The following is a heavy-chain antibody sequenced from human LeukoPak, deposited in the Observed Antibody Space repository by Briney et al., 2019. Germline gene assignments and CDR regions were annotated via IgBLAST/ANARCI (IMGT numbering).Heavy chain of an antibody. CDR2: ISGSSVST. D-gene: IGHD2-15*01. J-gene: IGHJ6*03. V-gene: IGHV3-23*01. Sequence: GGSLRLSCAASGFTFSIYAMSWARQAPGRGLEWVSTISGSSVSTYYADSVKGRFTISRDNSKNTLYLQMNSLRAEDTAIYYCAKGRLIDLDYYSMDVWGKGTTVTVSS. CDR1: GFTFSIYA. CDR3: AKGRLIDLDYYSMDV.